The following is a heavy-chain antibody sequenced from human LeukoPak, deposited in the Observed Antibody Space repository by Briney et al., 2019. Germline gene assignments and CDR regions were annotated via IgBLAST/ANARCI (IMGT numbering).Heavy chain of an antibody. V-gene: IGHV3-23*01. J-gene: IGHJ4*02. CDR2: ISVGGGDT. Sequence: GGSLRLSCAASGFTFSSYGIHWVRQAPGKGLEWVSSISVGGGDTFASDSVKGRFTITRENSKNTLYLQMTGLRVEDTAVYFCAKLNLGEMAYFDSWGQGTLVTVSS. D-gene: IGHD3-16*01. CDR3: AKLNLGEMAYFDS. CDR1: GFTFSSYG.